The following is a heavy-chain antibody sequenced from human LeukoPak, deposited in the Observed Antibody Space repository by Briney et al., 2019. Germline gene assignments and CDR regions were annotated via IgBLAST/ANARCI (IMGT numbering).Heavy chain of an antibody. CDR1: GGTFSSYA. Sequence: SVKVSCKASGGTFSSYAISWVRQAPGQGLEWMGGIIPIFGTANYAQKFQGRVTITADESTSTAYMELSSLRSEDTAVYYCAREPYGDRGWFDLWGQGTLVTVSS. V-gene: IGHV1-69*13. J-gene: IGHJ5*02. CDR3: AREPYGDRGWFDL. CDR2: IIPIFGTA. D-gene: IGHD4-17*01.